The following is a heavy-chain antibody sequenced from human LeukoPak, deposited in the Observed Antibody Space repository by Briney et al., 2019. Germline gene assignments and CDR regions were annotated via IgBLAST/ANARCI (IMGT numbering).Heavy chain of an antibody. V-gene: IGHV4-61*02. J-gene: IGHJ3*02. CDR1: GGSISSDNFY. CDR2: IYTSGST. CDR3: ARAPVPTYYYDSSRYYRAFDI. Sequence: SETLSLTCTVSGGSISSDNFYWGWIRQPAGKGLEWIGRIYTSGSTNYNPSLKSRVTISVDTSKNQFSPKLSSVTAADTAVYYCARAPVPTYYYDSSRYYRAFDIWGQGTVVTVSS. D-gene: IGHD3-22*01.